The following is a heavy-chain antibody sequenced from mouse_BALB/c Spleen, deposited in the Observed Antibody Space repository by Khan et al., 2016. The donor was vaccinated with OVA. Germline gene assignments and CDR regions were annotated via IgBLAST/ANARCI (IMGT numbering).Heavy chain of an antibody. CDR3: AIPPYFSYTMAY. D-gene: IGHD2-10*01. CDR2: INTYTGEP. V-gene: IGHV9-3-1*01. J-gene: IGHJ4*01. Sequence: QVQLQQSGPELKKPGETVKISCKASGYTFTSFGMNWVKQAPGKGLEWMGWINTYTGEPTYADDFKGRFAFSLETSASTAYLQINNLKNEDTATXFWAIPPYFSYTMAYCAQGSSVTVSS. CDR1: GYTFTSFG.